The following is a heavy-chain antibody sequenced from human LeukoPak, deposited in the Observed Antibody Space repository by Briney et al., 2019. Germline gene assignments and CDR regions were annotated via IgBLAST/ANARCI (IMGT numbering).Heavy chain of an antibody. CDR2: ICPGDSDT. V-gene: IGHV5-51*03. CDR1: GYSFTSYW. D-gene: IGHD3-22*01. J-gene: IGHJ4*02. CDR3: ARTYYYDSSGYSTAFDY. Sequence: GESLKISCKGSGYSFTSYWIGWVRQMPGKGLEWMGIICPGDSDTRYSPSFQGQVTISADKSISTAYLQWSSLKASDTAMYYCARTYYYDSSGYSTAFDYWGQGTLVTVSS.